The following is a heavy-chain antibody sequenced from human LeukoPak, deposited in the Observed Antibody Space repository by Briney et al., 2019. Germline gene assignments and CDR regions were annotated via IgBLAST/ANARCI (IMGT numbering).Heavy chain of an antibody. V-gene: IGHV4-34*08. CDR2: INHSGST. CDR1: GFTYSSYG. D-gene: IGHD2-15*01. J-gene: IGHJ5*02. Sequence: GSLRLSCAASGFTYSSYGMTWVRQPPGKGLEWIGEINHSGSTNYNPSLKSRVTISVDTSKNQFSLKLSSVTAADTAVYYCAVGVVVVAATDWFDPWGQGTLVTVSS. CDR3: AVGVVVVAATDWFDP.